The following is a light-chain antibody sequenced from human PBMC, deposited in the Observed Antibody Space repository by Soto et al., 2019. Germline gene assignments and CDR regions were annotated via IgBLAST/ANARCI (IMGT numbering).Light chain of an antibody. CDR3: QKYSGAPFT. V-gene: IGKV1-27*01. CDR2: AAS. CDR1: QGIANY. Sequence: DIQMTQSPSSLSASVGDRVTITCRASQGIANYLAWYQQKPGKVPKLLIYAASTLEPGVPSRFSGSGFRTDFTLSISSLQPEDFATYYCQKYSGAPFTFGPGTKVDIK. J-gene: IGKJ3*01.